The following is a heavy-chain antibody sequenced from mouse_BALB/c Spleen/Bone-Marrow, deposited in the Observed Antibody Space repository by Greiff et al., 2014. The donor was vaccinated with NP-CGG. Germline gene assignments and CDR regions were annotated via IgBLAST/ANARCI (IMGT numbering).Heavy chain of an antibody. Sequence: EVQLVESGGGLVQPGGSLKLSCAASGFDFNRYWMTWVRQAPGKGLEWIGEINPDSSTINYTPSLKDKFIISRDNAKNTLYLQMSKVRSEDTGLYYCTRNGYYGWSAHWGQGTLVTVSA. V-gene: IGHV4-1*02. CDR3: TRNGYYGWSAH. J-gene: IGHJ3*01. CDR2: INPDSSTI. CDR1: GFDFNRYW. D-gene: IGHD2-3*01.